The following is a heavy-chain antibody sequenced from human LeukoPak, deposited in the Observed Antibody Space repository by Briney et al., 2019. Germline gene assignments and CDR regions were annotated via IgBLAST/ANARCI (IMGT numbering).Heavy chain of an antibody. J-gene: IGHJ3*02. V-gene: IGHV7-4-1*02. CDR2: LNTDSGNP. CDR3: ARETLRFDI. Sequence: AAVKVSCKASGYSFNSQGMNMVRQATGQGLEWMGWLNTDSGNPTYAQGFTGRVVFSLDSSVSTAYLQISNLMPEDTAKYYCARETLRFDIWGQGTMVTVSS. CDR1: GYSFNSQG.